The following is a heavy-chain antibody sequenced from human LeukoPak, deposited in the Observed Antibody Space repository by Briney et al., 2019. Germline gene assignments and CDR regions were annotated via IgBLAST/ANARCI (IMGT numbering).Heavy chain of an antibody. CDR1: GYTFTGYY. J-gene: IGHJ3*02. CDR3: ALRGYYYGSGTQGAFDI. CDR2: INPNSGGT. V-gene: IGHV1-2*02. D-gene: IGHD3-10*01. Sequence: GASVKVSCKASGYTFTGYYMHWVRQAPGQGLEWMGWINPNSGGTNYAQKFQGRVTMTRDTSISTAYMELSRLRSDDTAVYYCALRGYYYGSGTQGAFDIWGQGTMVTASS.